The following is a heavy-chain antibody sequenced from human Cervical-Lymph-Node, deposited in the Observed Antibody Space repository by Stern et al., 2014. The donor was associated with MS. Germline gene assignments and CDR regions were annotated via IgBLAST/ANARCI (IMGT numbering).Heavy chain of an antibody. J-gene: IGHJ4*02. CDR2: ISHSGDT. CDR1: GGSISSRY. V-gene: IGHV4-59*08. CDR3: ARLSTAVDF. Sequence: QMQLVQSGPGLVKPSETLSLTCAVSGGSISSRYWGWIRQPPGKGLEWIGLISHSGDTKYNPSLKSRVTISLDTSKTQFPLKVTSVTAADTAVYYCARLSTAVDFWGQGTLVTVSS.